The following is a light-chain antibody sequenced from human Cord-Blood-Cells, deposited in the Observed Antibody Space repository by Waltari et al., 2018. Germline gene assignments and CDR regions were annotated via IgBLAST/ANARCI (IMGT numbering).Light chain of an antibody. J-gene: IGLJ1*01. CDR2: EVS. CDR1: SSAVRGYHY. CDR3: SSYTSSSTLV. V-gene: IGLV2-14*01. Sequence: QSALTQPASVSWSPGQSLTLSCPGTSSAVRGYHYVSWYQQHPGKAPKLMIYEVSNRPSGVSNRFSGSKSGNTASLTISGLQAEDEADYYCSSYTSSSTLVFGTGTKVTVL.